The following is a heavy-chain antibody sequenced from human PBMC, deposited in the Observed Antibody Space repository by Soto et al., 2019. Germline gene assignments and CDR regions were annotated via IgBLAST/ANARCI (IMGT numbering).Heavy chain of an antibody. Sequence: GGSLRLSCAASGFTFSSYAMHWVRQAPGKGLEYVSAISSNGGSTYYANSVKGRFTTSRDNSKNTLYLQMGSLRAEDMAVYYCATNYGDYYYYGMDVWGQGTTVTVSS. V-gene: IGHV3-64*01. CDR2: ISSNGGST. CDR1: GFTFSSYA. J-gene: IGHJ6*02. D-gene: IGHD4-17*01. CDR3: ATNYGDYYYYGMDV.